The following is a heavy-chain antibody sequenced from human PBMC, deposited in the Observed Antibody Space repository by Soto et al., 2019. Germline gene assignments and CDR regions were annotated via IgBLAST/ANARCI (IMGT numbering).Heavy chain of an antibody. J-gene: IGHJ4*02. Sequence: QVQLQESGPGLVKPSGPLSLTCAVPGGSISSTNWWNWFRQPPGRGLEWIGEIDHSGSTNYNPSLKSRVTMSVDKPKNQFSLKLSSVTAADTAVYYCVRDSGNGWKDYWGQGTLVTVSA. CDR1: GGSISSTNW. CDR2: IDHSGST. D-gene: IGHD6-19*01. V-gene: IGHV4-4*02. CDR3: VRDSGNGWKDY.